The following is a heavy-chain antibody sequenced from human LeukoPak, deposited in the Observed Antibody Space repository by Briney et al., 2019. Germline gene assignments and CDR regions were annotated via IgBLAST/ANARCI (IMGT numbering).Heavy chain of an antibody. J-gene: IGHJ6*02. CDR2: IYTSGST. D-gene: IGHD2-15*01. CDR3: ARQVGYCSGGSCSPYYYGMDV. V-gene: IGHV4-4*07. CDR1: GGSISSYW. Sequence: SETLSLTCTLYGGSISSYWWSWVRQPAGKGLECIGRIYTSGSTNYNPSLKSRVTISVDTSKNQFSLKLSSVTAADTAVYYCARQVGYCSGGSCSPYYYGMDVWGQGTTVTVSS.